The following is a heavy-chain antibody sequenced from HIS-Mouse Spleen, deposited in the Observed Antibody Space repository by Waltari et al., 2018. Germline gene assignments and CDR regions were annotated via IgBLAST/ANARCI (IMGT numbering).Heavy chain of an antibody. V-gene: IGHV4-39*07. J-gene: IGHJ2*01. Sequence: QLQLQESGPGLVKPSETLSLTCTVSGGSISSSSYYWGWIRQPPGKGLEWIGSIYYSGRTCDNPSLKSRGTISVDTSKNQCSLKLSAVTAADTAVYYCAREIPYSSSWYDWYFDLWGRGTLVTVSS. D-gene: IGHD6-13*01. CDR3: AREIPYSSSWYDWYFDL. CDR1: GGSISSSSYY. CDR2: IYYSGRT.